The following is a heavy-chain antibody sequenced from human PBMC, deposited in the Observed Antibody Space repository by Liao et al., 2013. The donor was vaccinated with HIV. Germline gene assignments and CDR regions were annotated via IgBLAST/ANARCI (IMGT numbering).Heavy chain of an antibody. V-gene: IGHV4-39*07. CDR3: ARVIKSCSGFGCDHGGFNY. Sequence: QLQLQESGPGLVKPSETLSLTCTVSGGSISSSSYYWGWIRQPPGKGLEWIGNFYSSGSSIYNPSLKSRLVISADTSKNELSLKLKSVTDADTAVYYCARVIKSCSGFGCDHGGFNYWGQGTLVTVSS. CDR2: FYSSGSS. CDR1: GGSISSSSYY. J-gene: IGHJ4*02. D-gene: IGHD6-19*01.